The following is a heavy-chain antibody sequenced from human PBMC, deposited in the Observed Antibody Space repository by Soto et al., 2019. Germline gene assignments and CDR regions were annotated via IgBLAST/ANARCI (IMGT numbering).Heavy chain of an antibody. J-gene: IGHJ4*02. V-gene: IGHV3-23*01. CDR2: ISGSGASI. Sequence: EVQLLESGGNLVQPGGSLRLSCAASGFTFSSYVMSWVRQAPGKGLEWVSTISGSGASIYDADSVKGPFTISRDNSKNTVYLQMNSLRAEDTAVYYCAKDGLGSCTGGTCYGSDYWGQGTLVTVSS. D-gene: IGHD2-15*01. CDR3: AKDGLGSCTGGTCYGSDY. CDR1: GFTFSSYV.